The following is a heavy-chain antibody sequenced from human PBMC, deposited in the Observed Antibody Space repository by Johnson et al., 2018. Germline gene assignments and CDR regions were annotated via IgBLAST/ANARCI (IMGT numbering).Heavy chain of an antibody. CDR2: FYTTGTT. Sequence: QVQLQESGPGLVKPSETLSLSCTLSGDSISSYYWSWIRQPAGKGLEWIGLFYTTGTTNYNPSLKSRVTMSVDTSKNQFSLSLSSVTAADTAMYYCARETPRGGRTSDLWGQGTLVTVCS. V-gene: IGHV4-4*07. J-gene: IGHJ3*01. CDR1: GDSISSYY. CDR3: ARETPRGGRTSDL. D-gene: IGHD3-16*01.